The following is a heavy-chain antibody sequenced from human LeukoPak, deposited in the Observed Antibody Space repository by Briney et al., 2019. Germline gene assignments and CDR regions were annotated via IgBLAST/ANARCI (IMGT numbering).Heavy chain of an antibody. CDR1: GFTFSNAW. D-gene: IGHD2-2*01. CDR3: ARGLGYCSSTSCQLRGWFDP. CDR2: ISYDGSNK. V-gene: IGHV3-30-3*01. J-gene: IGHJ5*02. Sequence: GGSLRLSCAASGFTFSNAWMSWVRQAPGKGLEWVAVISYDGSNKYYADSVKGRFTISRDNSKNTLYLQMNSLRAEDTAVYYCARGLGYCSSTSCQLRGWFDPWGQGTLVTVSS.